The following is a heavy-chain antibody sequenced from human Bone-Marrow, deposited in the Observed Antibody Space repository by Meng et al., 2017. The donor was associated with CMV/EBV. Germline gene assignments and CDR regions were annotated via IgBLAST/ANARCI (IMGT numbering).Heavy chain of an antibody. Sequence: SFRCYSWSWLPHPPGKGLELIGEINHSVSTNYNPSLKSRVTISVDTSKNQFSLKLSSVTAADTAVYYCARGRVIFGVVIAARGWFDPWGQGTLVTVSS. D-gene: IGHD3-3*01. CDR1: SFRCYS. J-gene: IGHJ5*02. CDR2: INHSVST. V-gene: IGHV4-34*01. CDR3: ARGRVIFGVVIAARGWFDP.